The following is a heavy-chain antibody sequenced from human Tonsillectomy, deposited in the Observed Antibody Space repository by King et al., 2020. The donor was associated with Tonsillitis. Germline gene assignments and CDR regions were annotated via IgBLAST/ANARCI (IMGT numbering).Heavy chain of an antibody. V-gene: IGHV5-51*01. CDR1: GYSFTSYW. D-gene: IGHD2-2*01. Sequence: QLVQSGAEVKKPGESLKISCKGSGYSFTSYWIGWVRQMPGKGLEWMGIIYPGDSYTRYSPSFQGQVTISADKSISTAYLQWSSLKASDTAMYYCARQYCSSTSCYPEPLFDPWGQGTLVTVSS. J-gene: IGHJ5*02. CDR2: IYPGDSYT. CDR3: ARQYCSSTSCYPEPLFDP.